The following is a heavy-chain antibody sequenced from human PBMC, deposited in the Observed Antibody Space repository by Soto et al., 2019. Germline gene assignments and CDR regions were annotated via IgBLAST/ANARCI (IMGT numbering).Heavy chain of an antibody. J-gene: IGHJ5*02. Sequence: SGPTLVNPTQTLTLTCTFSGFSLTTRELCVSWIRQPPGKALEWLALINGEDDKFYSPSLRTRVTISKDTSRNQVTLTMTNVNPADTATYYCSRIERCIAEAEYWFDPWGQGSLVTAPQ. V-gene: IGHV2-70*01. D-gene: IGHD6-13*01. CDR3: SRIERCIAEAEYWFDP. CDR1: GFSLTTRELC. CDR2: INGEDDK.